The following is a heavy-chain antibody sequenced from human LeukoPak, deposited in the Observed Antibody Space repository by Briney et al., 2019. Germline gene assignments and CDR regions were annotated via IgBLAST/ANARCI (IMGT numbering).Heavy chain of an antibody. J-gene: IGHJ3*02. Sequence: GGSLRLSCAASGFTFSSYGMHWVRQAPGEGLEWVVVISYDGSNKYYADSVKGRFTISRDNSKNTLYLQMNSLRAEDTAVYYCAKPPTRRYYDSSGYPARGAFDIWGQGTMVTVSS. V-gene: IGHV3-30*18. CDR1: GFTFSSYG. D-gene: IGHD3-22*01. CDR3: AKPPTRRYYDSSGYPARGAFDI. CDR2: ISYDGSNK.